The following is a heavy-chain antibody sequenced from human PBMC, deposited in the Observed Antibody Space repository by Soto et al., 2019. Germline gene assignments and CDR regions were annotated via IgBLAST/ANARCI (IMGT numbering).Heavy chain of an antibody. CDR1: GFTFSSYG. D-gene: IGHD2-15*01. J-gene: IGHJ4*02. CDR3: AKDRNIVVVVAVYDY. Sequence: PGGSLRLSCAASGFTFSSYGMHWVRQAPGKGLEWVAVISYDGSNKYYADSVKGRFTISRDNSKNTLYLQMNSLRAEDAAVYYCAKDRNIVVVVAVYDYWGQGTLVTVSS. V-gene: IGHV3-30*18. CDR2: ISYDGSNK.